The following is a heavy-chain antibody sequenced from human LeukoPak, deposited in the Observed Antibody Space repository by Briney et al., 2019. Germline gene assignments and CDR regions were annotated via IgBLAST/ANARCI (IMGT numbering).Heavy chain of an antibody. D-gene: IGHD3-16*02. J-gene: IGHJ4*02. V-gene: IGHV3-74*01. Sequence: GGSLRLSCAVSGFTFSSFVMTWVRQAPGKGLVWVSRINSDGSATAYADSVKGRFTISRDNAENTLYLQMNSLRAEDTAVYYCARGTAGYHSSYFDYWGQGTLVTVSS. CDR1: GFTFSSFV. CDR3: ARGTAGYHSSYFDY. CDR2: INSDGSAT.